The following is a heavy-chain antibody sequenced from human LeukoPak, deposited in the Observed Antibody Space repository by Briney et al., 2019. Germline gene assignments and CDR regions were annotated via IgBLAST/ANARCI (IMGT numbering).Heavy chain of an antibody. CDR3: ARALYSSSWYFLFDY. D-gene: IGHD6-13*01. CDR1: GYTFTSYG. Sequence: ASVKVSCKASGYTFTSYGISWVRQAPGQGLEWMGWISAYNGNTNYAQKLQGRVTMTTDTSTSTAYMELRSLRSDDTAVYYCARALYSSSWYFLFDYWGQGTLVTVSS. CDR2: ISAYNGNT. V-gene: IGHV1-18*01. J-gene: IGHJ4*02.